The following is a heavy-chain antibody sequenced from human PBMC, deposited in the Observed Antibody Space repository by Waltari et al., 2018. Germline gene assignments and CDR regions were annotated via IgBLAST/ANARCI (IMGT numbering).Heavy chain of an antibody. CDR3: ARDTSYDFWGRGYYNGRGGFDP. Sequence: QVELQESDPGLVKPSETLSLTCTVSGDSVTNPNSYWAWIRQPPGKGLEWMGSIYWSGTVYYHPSLGSRVPISLDTSKNQFFLKLRSATAADTAIYFCARDTSYDFWGRGYYNGRGGFDPWGQGTLVRVSS. D-gene: IGHD3-3*01. V-gene: IGHV4-39*07. CDR2: IYWSGTV. CDR1: GDSVTNPNSY. J-gene: IGHJ5*02.